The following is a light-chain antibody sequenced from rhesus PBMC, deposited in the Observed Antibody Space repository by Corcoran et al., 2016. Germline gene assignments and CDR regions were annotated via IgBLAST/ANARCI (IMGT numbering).Light chain of an antibody. J-gene: IGKJ2*01. CDR3: QQYNSLPYS. V-gene: IGKV1-32*01. CDR1: QGISSY. Sequence: DIQMTQSPSSLSASVGDRVTITCRASQGISSYLNWYQQKPGKAPKLLNYYANRLESGVPSRFSGSGSGTECTLTISSLQPEDFATYYCQQYNSLPYSFGQGTKVEIK. CDR2: YAN.